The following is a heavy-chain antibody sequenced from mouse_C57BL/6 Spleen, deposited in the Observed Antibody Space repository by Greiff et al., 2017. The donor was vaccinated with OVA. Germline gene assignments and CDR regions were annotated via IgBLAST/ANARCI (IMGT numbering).Heavy chain of an antibody. CDR1: GYTFTSYD. Sequence: QVQLQQSGPELVKPGASVKLSCKASGYTFTSYDINWVKQRPGQGLEWIGWIYPRDGSTKYNEKFKGKATLTVDTSSSTAYMELHSLTSEDSAVYFCARRGDYDGGYYAMDYWGQGTSVTVSS. CDR2: IYPRDGST. D-gene: IGHD2-4*01. V-gene: IGHV1-85*01. J-gene: IGHJ4*01. CDR3: ARRGDYDGGYYAMDY.